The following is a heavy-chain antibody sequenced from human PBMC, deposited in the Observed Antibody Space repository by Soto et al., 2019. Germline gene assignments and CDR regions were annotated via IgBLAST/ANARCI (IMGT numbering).Heavy chain of an antibody. V-gene: IGHV1-18*04. D-gene: IGHD1-1*01. J-gene: IGHJ4*02. Sequence: QVQLVQSGGEVKKPGASVKVSCKASGYTFISLGISWVRQAPGQGLEWMGWVSAYNGNTKYAPNVQGRVTMTTDRSRSTDYMELRSLRSDETAVYYCARAGGTQLFDYWGQGTLVTVSS. CDR1: GYTFISLG. CDR3: ARAGGTQLFDY. CDR2: VSAYNGNT.